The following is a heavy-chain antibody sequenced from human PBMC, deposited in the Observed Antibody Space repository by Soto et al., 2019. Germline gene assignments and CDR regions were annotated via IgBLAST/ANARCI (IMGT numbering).Heavy chain of an antibody. CDR1: GYSFTSYW. CDR2: IDPSDSYT. J-gene: IGHJ6*02. D-gene: IGHD2-15*01. CDR3: ARHWEGHCSGGSCYSRSYYYGMDV. V-gene: IGHV5-10-1*01. Sequence: PGESLKISCKGSGYSFTSYWISWVRQMPGKGLEWMGSIDPSDSYTDYGPSFQGHVTISADKSISTAYLQWGSLKASDTAMYYCARHWEGHCSGGSCYSRSYYYGMDVWGRGTTVTVSS.